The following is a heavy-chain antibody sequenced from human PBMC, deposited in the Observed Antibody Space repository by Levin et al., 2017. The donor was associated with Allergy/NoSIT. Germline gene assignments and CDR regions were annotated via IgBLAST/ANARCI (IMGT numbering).Heavy chain of an antibody. CDR3: ARGIAVANWHYFDY. D-gene: IGHD6-19*01. J-gene: IGHJ4*02. CDR1: GYTFTSYA. V-gene: IGHV7-4-1*02. CDR2: INTNTGNP. Sequence: ASVKVSCKASGYTFTSYAMNWVRQAPGQGLEWMGWINTNTGNPTYAQGFTGRFVFSLDTSVSTAYLQISSLKAEDTAVYYCARGIAVANWHYFDYWGQGTLVTVSS.